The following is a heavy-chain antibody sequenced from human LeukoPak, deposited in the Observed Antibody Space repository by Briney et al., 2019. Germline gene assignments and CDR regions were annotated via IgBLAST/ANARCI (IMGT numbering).Heavy chain of an antibody. J-gene: IGHJ6*03. CDR2: INHSGST. CDR1: GGSFSGYY. Sequence: SETLSLTCAVYGGSFSGYYWSWIRQPPGKGLEWIGEINHSGSTNYIPSLKSRVTISVDTSKNQFSLKLSSVTAADTAVYYCARVRAAAGTGYYYYYYMDVWGKGTTVTVSS. D-gene: IGHD6-13*01. CDR3: ARVRAAAGTGYYYYYYMDV. V-gene: IGHV4-34*01.